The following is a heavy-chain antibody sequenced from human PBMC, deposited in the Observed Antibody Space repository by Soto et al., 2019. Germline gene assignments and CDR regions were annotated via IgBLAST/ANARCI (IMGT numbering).Heavy chain of an antibody. CDR2: ISAYNGNT. CDR1: GYTFTSYG. J-gene: IGHJ5*01. V-gene: IGHV1-18*01. Sequence: ASVKVSCKASGYTFTSYGISWVRQAPGQGLEWMGWISAYNGNTNYAQKLQGRVTMTTDTSTSTAYMELRSLRSDDTAVYYCAXXXXXXLXQNWFDFWGQGTLLTVST. CDR3: AXXXXXXLXQNWFDF.